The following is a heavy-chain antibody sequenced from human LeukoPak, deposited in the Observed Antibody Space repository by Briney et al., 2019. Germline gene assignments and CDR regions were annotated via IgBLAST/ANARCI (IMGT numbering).Heavy chain of an antibody. D-gene: IGHD1-26*01. CDR1: GFTFSSYS. V-gene: IGHV3-48*02. J-gene: IGHJ4*02. CDR3: AREAPGAHNHFDY. CDR2: ISSSSSTI. Sequence: GGSLRLSCAASGFTFSSYSMNWIRQAPGKGLEWLSYISSSSSTIYYADSVKGRFTISRDDAKNSLYLQMNSLRDEDTAVYYCAREAPGAHNHFDYWGQGTLVTVSS.